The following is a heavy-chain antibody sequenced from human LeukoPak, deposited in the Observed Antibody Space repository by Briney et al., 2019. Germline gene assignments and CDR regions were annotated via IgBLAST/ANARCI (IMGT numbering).Heavy chain of an antibody. Sequence: XLXXXVSGGFMANINFYXXXXRQXXGXXXXWIGRIYTSGGTTYNPSLKSRVTMSVDRSNNQFSLNLNSVTAADTGVYYCVGRGSSSGTFDVWGPGAIVVVSS. V-gene: IGHV4-61*02. D-gene: IGHD6-13*01. CDR2: IYTSGGT. J-gene: IGHJ3*01. CDR1: GGFMANINFY. CDR3: VGRGSSSGTFDV.